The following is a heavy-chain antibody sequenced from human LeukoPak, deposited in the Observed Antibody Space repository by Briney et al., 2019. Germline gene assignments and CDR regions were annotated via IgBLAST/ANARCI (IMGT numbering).Heavy chain of an antibody. CDR3: ARDGGYNWDY. Sequence: SETLSLTCTVSGGSISSADYYWSWIRQPPGKGLEWIGEIYHSGSTNYNPSLKSRVTMSVDKSKNQFSLKLSSVTAADTAVYYCARDGGYNWDYWGQGTLVTVSS. J-gene: IGHJ4*02. V-gene: IGHV4-39*07. CDR2: IYHSGST. D-gene: IGHD5-24*01. CDR1: GGSISSADYY.